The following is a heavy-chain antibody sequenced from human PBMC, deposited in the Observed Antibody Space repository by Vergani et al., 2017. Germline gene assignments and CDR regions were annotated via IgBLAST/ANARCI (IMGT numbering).Heavy chain of an antibody. D-gene: IGHD2-2*01. Sequence: QVQLQQWGAGLLKPSETLSLTCAVYGGSFSGYYWSWIRQPPGKGLEWIGEINHSGSTNYNPSLKSRVTISVDTSKNQFSLKLSSVTAADTAVYYCARGGGGFIVVVPAARTRWFDPWGQGTLVTVSS. J-gene: IGHJ5*02. CDR1: GGSFSGYY. CDR3: ARGGGGFIVVVPAARTRWFDP. CDR2: INHSGST. V-gene: IGHV4-34*01.